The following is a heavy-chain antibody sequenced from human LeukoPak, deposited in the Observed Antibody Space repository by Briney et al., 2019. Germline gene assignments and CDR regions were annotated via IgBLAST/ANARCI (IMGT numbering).Heavy chain of an antibody. V-gene: IGHV3-21*01. CDR1: GFTFSSYA. D-gene: IGHD1-1*01. CDR2: ISSSSSYI. Sequence: PGGSLRLSCAASGFTFSSYAMSWVRQAPGKGLEWVSSISSSSSYIYYADSVKGRFTISRDNAKNSLYLQMNSLRAEDTAVYYCARDLAGTGDYWGQGTLVTVSS. CDR3: ARDLAGTGDY. J-gene: IGHJ4*02.